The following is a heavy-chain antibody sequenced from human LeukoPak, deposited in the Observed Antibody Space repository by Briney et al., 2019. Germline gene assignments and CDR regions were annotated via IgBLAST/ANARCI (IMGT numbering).Heavy chain of an antibody. D-gene: IGHD2-21*02. V-gene: IGHV3-66*01. CDR2: IYSNT. Sequence: GGSLRLSCAASGFTVSSNYMSWVRQAPGKGLEWVSSIYSNTYYVDSVRGRFTISRDNSENTLYLQMDSLRVEDTAVYYCARRGDGGRAFDIWGQGTMVTVSS. CDR3: ARRGDGGRAFDI. J-gene: IGHJ3*02. CDR1: GFTVSSNY.